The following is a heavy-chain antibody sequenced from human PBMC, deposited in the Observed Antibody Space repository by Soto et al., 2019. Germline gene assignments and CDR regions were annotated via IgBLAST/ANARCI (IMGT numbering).Heavy chain of an antibody. J-gene: IGHJ4*02. CDR3: ARGLRDGYNCLYY. Sequence: PGGSLRLSCAASGFTFNSHSMNWVRQAPGKGLEWVSYISSTSRTIYYADSVEGRFTISRDNAKNSLYLQMNSLRDEDTAVYYCARGLRDGYNCLYYWGQGTLVTVSS. D-gene: IGHD5-12*01. V-gene: IGHV3-48*02. CDR1: GFTFNSHS. CDR2: ISSTSRTI.